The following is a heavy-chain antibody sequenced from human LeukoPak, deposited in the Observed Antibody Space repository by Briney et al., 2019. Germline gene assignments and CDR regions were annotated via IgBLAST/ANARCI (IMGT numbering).Heavy chain of an antibody. V-gene: IGHV3-66*01. J-gene: IGHJ4*02. CDR2: IYSGGST. CDR1: GFTVSSNY. D-gene: IGHD2-21*02. Sequence: GGSLRLSCAASGFTVSSNYMSWVRQAPGKGLEWVSVIYSGGSTYYADSVKGRFTISRDNSKNTLYLQMNSLRAEDTAVYYCASEMIAYCGGDCYSKYLFDYWGQGTLVTVSS. CDR3: ASEMIAYCGGDCYSKYLFDY.